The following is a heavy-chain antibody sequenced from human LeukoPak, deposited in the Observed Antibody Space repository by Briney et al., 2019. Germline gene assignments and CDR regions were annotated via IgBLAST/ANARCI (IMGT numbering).Heavy chain of an antibody. V-gene: IGHV3-21*04. Sequence: GGSLRLSCAASGFTFSSYSMNWVRQAPGKGLEWVSSISSSNIYINYADSMKGRFTISRDNSKNTLYLQMNSLRAEDTAVYYCAKGFQRNWFDPWGQGTLVTVSS. CDR2: ISSSNIYI. D-gene: IGHD2-2*01. CDR3: AKGFQRNWFDP. CDR1: GFTFSSYS. J-gene: IGHJ5*02.